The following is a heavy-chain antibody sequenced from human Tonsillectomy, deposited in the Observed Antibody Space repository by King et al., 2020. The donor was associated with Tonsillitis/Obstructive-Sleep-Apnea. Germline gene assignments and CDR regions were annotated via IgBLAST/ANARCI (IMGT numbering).Heavy chain of an antibody. D-gene: IGHD3-10*01. CDR1: GFTFSSYG. J-gene: IGHJ5*02. Sequence: VQLVESGGGVVQPGRSLRLSCAASGFTFSSYGIHGVSQDPAKGLEWLTFISDDGDNKCYADSVKGRFTIPKDNSKTTLYLQMNSLRAEDTAVYCCARAWGVNMVFDLWGQGTLVTVAS. CDR2: ISDDGDNK. CDR3: ARAWGVNMVFDL. V-gene: IGHV3-30*19.